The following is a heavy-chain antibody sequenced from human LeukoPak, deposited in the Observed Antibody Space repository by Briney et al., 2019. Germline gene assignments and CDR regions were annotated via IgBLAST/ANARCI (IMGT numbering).Heavy chain of an antibody. J-gene: IGHJ4*02. Sequence: PGGSLRLSCVASGFTFSNYLMSWVRQAPGKGLEWVSAISGSGGSTYYADSVKGRFTISRDNSKNTLYLQMNSLRAEDTAVYYCATNPFHYYDSSGYKYYFDYWGQGTLVTVSS. CDR1: GFTFSNYL. D-gene: IGHD3-22*01. V-gene: IGHV3-23*01. CDR2: ISGSGGST. CDR3: ATNPFHYYDSSGYKYYFDY.